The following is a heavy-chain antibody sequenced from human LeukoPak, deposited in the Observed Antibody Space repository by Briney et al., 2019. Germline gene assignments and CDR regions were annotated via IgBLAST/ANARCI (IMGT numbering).Heavy chain of an antibody. CDR1: GFTFSSYW. Sequence: GGSLRLSCAASGFTFSSYWMSWVRQAPGKGLEWVANIKQDGSEKYYVDSVKGRFTISRDNAKNSLYLQMNSLRAEDTAVYYCARVRSYYDFWSDYEFDYWGQGTLITVSS. D-gene: IGHD3-3*01. J-gene: IGHJ4*02. CDR3: ARVRSYYDFWSDYEFDY. V-gene: IGHV3-7*01. CDR2: IKQDGSEK.